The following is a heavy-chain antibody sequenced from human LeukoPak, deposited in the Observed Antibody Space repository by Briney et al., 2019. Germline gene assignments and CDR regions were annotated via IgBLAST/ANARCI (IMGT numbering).Heavy chain of an antibody. CDR2: ISVYNGNT. D-gene: IGHD3-22*01. V-gene: IGHV1-18*01. CDR3: ARDCDRSGYYCY. Sequence: ASVKVSCKASGDTFTSYGISWVRQAPGQGLEWMGWISVYNGNTNYAQKLQGRVTMTTDTSTSTAYMELRSLRSDDTAVYYCARDCDRSGYYCYWGQGTLVTVSS. CDR1: GDTFTSYG. J-gene: IGHJ4*02.